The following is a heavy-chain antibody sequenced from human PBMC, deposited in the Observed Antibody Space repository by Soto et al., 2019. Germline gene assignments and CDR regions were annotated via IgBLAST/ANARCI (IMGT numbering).Heavy chain of an antibody. V-gene: IGHV4-59*08. CDR3: ARLDCYGSICYPYYFDL. Sequence: QVQLQESGPGLVKPSETLSLTCTVSGGSMNSYYWSWIRQSPGRGPDGLGYIHYTGSTNYSPSLKSRVTISIDASKSQVSLKLSSVTAADTAIYYCARLDCYGSICYPYYFDLWGRGTLVTVSS. J-gene: IGHJ2*01. D-gene: IGHD2-8*02. CDR2: IHYTGST. CDR1: GGSMNSYY.